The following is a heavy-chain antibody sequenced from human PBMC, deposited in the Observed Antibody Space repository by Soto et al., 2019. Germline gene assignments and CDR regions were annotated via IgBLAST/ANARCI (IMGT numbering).Heavy chain of an antibody. CDR3: ARAPARYCSGGSCYYYYMDV. J-gene: IGHJ6*03. CDR2: INSDGSST. V-gene: IGHV3-74*01. D-gene: IGHD2-15*01. CDR1: GFTFSSYW. Sequence: EVQLVESGGGLVQPGGSLRLSCAASGFTFSSYWMHWVRQAPGKGLVWVSRINSDGSSTSYADSVKGRFTISRDNAKNTLYLQMTSLRAEDTAVYYCARAPARYCSGGSCYYYYMDVWGKGTTVTVSS.